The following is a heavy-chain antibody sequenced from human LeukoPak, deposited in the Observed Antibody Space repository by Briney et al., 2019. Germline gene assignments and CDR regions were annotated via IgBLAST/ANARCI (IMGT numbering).Heavy chain of an antibody. D-gene: IGHD2-2*01. CDR3: ARAPGYCSSTSCYWPDP. V-gene: IGHV1-46*01. CDR1: GYTFTSYY. CDR2: INPSGGST. J-gene: IGHJ5*02. Sequence: ASVKVSCKASGYTFTSYYMHWVRQAPGQGLEWMEIINPSGGSTSYAQKFQGRVTMTRDTSTSTVYMELSSLRSEDTAVYYCARAPGYCSSTSCYWPDPWGQGTLVTVSS.